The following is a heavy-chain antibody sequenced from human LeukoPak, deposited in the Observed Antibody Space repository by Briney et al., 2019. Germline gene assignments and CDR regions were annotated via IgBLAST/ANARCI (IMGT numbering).Heavy chain of an antibody. CDR2: SYTSGIT. V-gene: IGHV4-61*02. CDR1: GGSISSDRYY. CDR3: ARYSLGSSGYYYGGFDAFDI. Sequence: SQTLSLTCTGSGGSISSDRYYWSWIRQPAGKGLEWIGRSYTSGITNYNSSLKRRVTISVDTSKNQFSLKLRYVTTAETAVYYCARYSLGSSGYYYGGFDAFDIWGQGTMVTVSS. D-gene: IGHD3-22*01. J-gene: IGHJ3*02.